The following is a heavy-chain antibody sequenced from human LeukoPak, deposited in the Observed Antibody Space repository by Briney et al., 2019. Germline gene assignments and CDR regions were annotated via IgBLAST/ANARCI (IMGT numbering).Heavy chain of an antibody. CDR2: IYDSGST. V-gene: IGHV4-59*01. CDR3: ARARVGNYFDY. J-gene: IGHJ4*02. Sequence: SETLSLTCAVYGGSFSGYYWSWIRQPPGKGLEWIGYIYDSGSTNYNPSLKSRVTISVDTSKNQFSLKLTSVTAADTAVYYCARARVGNYFDYWGQGTLVTVSS. CDR1: GGSFSGYY. D-gene: IGHD2-15*01.